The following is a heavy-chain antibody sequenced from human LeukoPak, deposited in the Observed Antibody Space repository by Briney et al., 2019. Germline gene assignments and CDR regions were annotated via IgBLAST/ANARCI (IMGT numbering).Heavy chain of an antibody. Sequence: GRSLRLSCAASGFTFSSYGMHWVRQAPGKELEWVAVISDDGTNKYYADSVKGRFTISRDNSKNTLYLQMNSLRAEDTAVYYCANGHCSGGSCYFGYYYYGMDVWGQGTTVTVSS. D-gene: IGHD2-15*01. CDR3: ANGHCSGGSCYFGYYYYGMDV. CDR2: ISDDGTNK. CDR1: GFTFSSYG. V-gene: IGHV3-30*18. J-gene: IGHJ6*02.